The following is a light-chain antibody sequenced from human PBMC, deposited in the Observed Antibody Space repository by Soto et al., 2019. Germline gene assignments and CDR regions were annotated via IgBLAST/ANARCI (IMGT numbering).Light chain of an antibody. CDR1: SSDVGGYNY. CDR3: SSYTGSSTYVV. Sequence: QSVLTQPASVSGSPGQSITISCTGTSSDVGGYNYVSWYQQHPGKAPKLMIYDVNNRPSGVSNRFSGSKSGNKASLTISGLQAEDEADYYCSSYTGSSTYVVFGGGTKLTVL. J-gene: IGLJ2*01. V-gene: IGLV2-14*01. CDR2: DVN.